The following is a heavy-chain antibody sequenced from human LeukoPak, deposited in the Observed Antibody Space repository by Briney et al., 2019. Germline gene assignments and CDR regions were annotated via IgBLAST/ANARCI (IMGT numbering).Heavy chain of an antibody. V-gene: IGHV4-39*01. D-gene: IGHD6-19*01. Sequence: SETLSLTCTVSGGSISSSSYYWGWLRQPPGKGLEWIGSIYYSGSTYYNPSLKSRVTISVDTSKNQFSLKLSSVTAADTAVYYCARVTYSSGWGYYYYYMDVWGKGTTVTVSS. CDR1: GGSISSSSYY. CDR3: ARVTYSSGWGYYYYYMDV. CDR2: IYYSGST. J-gene: IGHJ6*03.